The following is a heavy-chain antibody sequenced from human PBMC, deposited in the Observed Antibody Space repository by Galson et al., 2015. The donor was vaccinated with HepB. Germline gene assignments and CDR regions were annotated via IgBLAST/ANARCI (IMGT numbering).Heavy chain of an antibody. Sequence: SLRLSCAASGFTFSSYGMHWVRQAPGKGLEWVAVISYDGSNKYYADSVKGRFTISRDNSKNTLYLQMNSLRAEDTAVYYCARDCLCRDQKKRITIFGVVTIRGGMDVWGQGTTVTVSS. CDR3: ARDCLCRDQKKRITIFGVVTIRGGMDV. CDR1: GFTFSSYG. CDR2: ISYDGSNK. V-gene: IGHV3-30*03. J-gene: IGHJ6*02. D-gene: IGHD3-3*01.